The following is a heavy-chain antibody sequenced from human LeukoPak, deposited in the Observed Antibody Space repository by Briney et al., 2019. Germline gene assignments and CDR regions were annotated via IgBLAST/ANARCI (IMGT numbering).Heavy chain of an antibody. CDR3: ARDGQQLAPYGMDV. Sequence: GGSLRLSCAASGFTFSTHAMHWVRQAPGKGLEWVAFIWYDGSNKDYADSVKGRFTISRDNSKNTLYLQMNSLRVEDTAVYYCARDGQQLAPYGMDVWGQGTTVTVSS. CDR1: GFTFSTHA. CDR2: IWYDGSNK. V-gene: IGHV3-33*08. J-gene: IGHJ6*02. D-gene: IGHD6-13*01.